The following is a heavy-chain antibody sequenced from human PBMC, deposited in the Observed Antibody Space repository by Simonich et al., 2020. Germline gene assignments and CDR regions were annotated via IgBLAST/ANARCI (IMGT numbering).Heavy chain of an antibody. CDR2: INHNSGGK. CDR3: ARGRIAAAGTYYYYYMDV. CDR1: GYTFTGDY. V-gene: IGHV1-2*02. D-gene: IGHD6-13*01. J-gene: IGHJ6*03. Sequence: QVQLVQSGAEVKKPGASVKVSCKASGYTFTGDYMHWVRQAPGQGLEWMGLINHNSGGKNQAQKVQGRVTMTRDTSSSTAYMELSRLRSDDTAVYYCARGRIAAAGTYYYYYMDVWGKGTTVTVSS.